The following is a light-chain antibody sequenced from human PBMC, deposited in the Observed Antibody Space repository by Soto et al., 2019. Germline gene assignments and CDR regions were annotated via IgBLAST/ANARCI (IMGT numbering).Light chain of an antibody. J-gene: IGKJ2*01. V-gene: IGKV3-20*01. CDR3: QQYGSSLYT. CDR2: GAS. Sequence: EIVLTQSPGTLSLSPGERATLSCRASQSVGSEYLAWYQQKPGQAPRLLIYGASSRATGIPDRFSGSGSGTDFTLTISRLEPEDFAVYYCQQYGSSLYTFGQGTKVDIK. CDR1: QSVGSEY.